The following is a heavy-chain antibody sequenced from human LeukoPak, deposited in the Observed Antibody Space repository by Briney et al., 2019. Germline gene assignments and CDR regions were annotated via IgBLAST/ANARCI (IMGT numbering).Heavy chain of an antibody. CDR1: GFTFSDHY. CDR3: ARETGGSMGFY. J-gene: IGHJ4*02. V-gene: IGHV3-21*01. CDR2: ISSSSSYI. D-gene: IGHD1-26*01. Sequence: GGSLRLSCAASGFTFSDHYMDWVRQAPGKGLEWVSSISSSSSYIYYADSVKGRFTISRDNAKNSLYLQMNSLRAEDTAVYYCARETGGSMGFYWGQGTLVTVSS.